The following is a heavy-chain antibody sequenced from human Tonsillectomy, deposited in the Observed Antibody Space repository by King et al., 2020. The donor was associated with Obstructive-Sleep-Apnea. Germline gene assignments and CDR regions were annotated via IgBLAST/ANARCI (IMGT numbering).Heavy chain of an antibody. CDR3: ARGGWGSSWPFDY. J-gene: IGHJ4*02. CDR1: GGSFSGYY. D-gene: IGHD6-13*01. CDR2: INHSGST. V-gene: IGHV4-34*01. Sequence: VQLQQWGAGLLKPSETLSLTCAVYGGSFSGYYWSWIRQPPGKGLEWIGEINHSGSTNYNPSLKGPVTISLDTSKNQFSLELSSVTAADTAVYYCARGGWGSSWPFDYWGQGTLVTVSS.